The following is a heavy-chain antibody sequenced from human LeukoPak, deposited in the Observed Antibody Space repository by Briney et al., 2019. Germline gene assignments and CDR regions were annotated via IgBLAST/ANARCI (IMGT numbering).Heavy chain of an antibody. CDR1: GFTFSSYG. Sequence: GGSLRLSCAASGFTFSSYGMHWVRQAPGKGLEWVAVIWYDGSKTYYADSVKGRFTISRDNSKNTLYLQMNSLRAEDTAVYYCAREDHDYGDYEVDYWGQGTLVTVSS. J-gene: IGHJ4*02. CDR2: IWYDGSKT. V-gene: IGHV3-33*01. CDR3: AREDHDYGDYEVDY. D-gene: IGHD4-17*01.